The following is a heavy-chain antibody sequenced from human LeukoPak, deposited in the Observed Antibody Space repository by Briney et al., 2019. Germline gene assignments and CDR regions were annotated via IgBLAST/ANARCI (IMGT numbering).Heavy chain of an antibody. Sequence: GGSLRLSCAASGFTFSSYGMNWVRQAPGKGLEWVSYISSGSSIIYYADSVKGRFTISRDNAKNSLYLQMNSLRDEDTAVYYCARGAFTMVRGAYDYWGQGTLVTVSS. D-gene: IGHD3-10*01. CDR3: ARGAFTMVRGAYDY. CDR1: GFTFSSYG. J-gene: IGHJ4*02. V-gene: IGHV3-48*02. CDR2: ISSGSSII.